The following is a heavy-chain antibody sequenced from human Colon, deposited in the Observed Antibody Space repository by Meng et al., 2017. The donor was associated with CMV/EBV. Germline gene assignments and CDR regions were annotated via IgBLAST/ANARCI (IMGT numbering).Heavy chain of an antibody. Sequence: QVQLVESGGGVVQPGRSLRLSCSGPGFTFSHHGMNWVRQAPGKRLEWVAVISHDGSNKYYADSVKGRFTVSRDNSKNTLYLRMSTLRAEDTAVYYCAKKSSAWYEDIWGHGTLVTVSS. CDR3: AKKSSAWYEDI. V-gene: IGHV3-30*18. D-gene: IGHD6-19*01. CDR2: ISHDGSNK. J-gene: IGHJ4*01. CDR1: GFTFSHHG.